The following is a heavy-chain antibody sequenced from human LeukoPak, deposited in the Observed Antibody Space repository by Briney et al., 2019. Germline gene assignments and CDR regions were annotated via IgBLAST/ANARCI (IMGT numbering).Heavy chain of an antibody. D-gene: IGHD1-1*01. Sequence: SVKVSCKASGGTFSSYAISWVRQAPGQGLEWMGGIITIFGTANYAQKFQGRVTITADESTSTAYMELSSLRSEDTAVYYCASNTGTPYYYYYMDVWGKGTTVTISS. CDR3: ASNTGTPYYYYYMDV. CDR1: GGTFSSYA. J-gene: IGHJ6*03. V-gene: IGHV1-69*13. CDR2: IITIFGTA.